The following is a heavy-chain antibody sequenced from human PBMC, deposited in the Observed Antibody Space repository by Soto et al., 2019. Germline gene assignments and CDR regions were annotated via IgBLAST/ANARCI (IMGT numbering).Heavy chain of an antibody. CDR1: GFTFSSYW. V-gene: IGHV3-7*05. CDR3: ASSWELRDDKPRQYYYYGMDV. D-gene: IGHD1-7*01. CDR2: IKQDGSEK. J-gene: IGHJ6*02. Sequence: GGSLRLSCAASGFTFSSYWMSWVRQAPGKGLEWVANIKQDGSEKYYVDSVKGRFTISRDNAKNSLYLQMNSLRAEDTAVYYCASSWELRDDKPRQYYYYGMDVWGQGTTVTVSS.